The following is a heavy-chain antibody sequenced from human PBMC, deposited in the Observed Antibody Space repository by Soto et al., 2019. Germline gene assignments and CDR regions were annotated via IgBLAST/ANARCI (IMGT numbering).Heavy chain of an antibody. CDR1: GGSVRSATYC. D-gene: IGHD3-9*01. J-gene: IGHJ4*02. CDR2: IHYRGTT. CDR3: ARLSRDWSPFDS. Sequence: SETLSLTCSVSGGSVRSATYCWSWIRQPPGKGLEWIGYIHYRGTTIYNPSLKSRVTISIDMSKNQIYLKLTSVATADTAVYYCARLSRDWSPFDSWGQGTLVTVSS. V-gene: IGHV4-61*01.